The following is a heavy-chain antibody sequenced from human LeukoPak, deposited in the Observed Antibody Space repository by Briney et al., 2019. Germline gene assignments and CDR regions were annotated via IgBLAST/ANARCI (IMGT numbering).Heavy chain of an antibody. CDR1: GFTFSSYA. CDR3: AREIYMVVDAKTLYFDC. Sequence: TGGSLRLSCAASGFTFSSYAMHWVRQAPGKGLEWVAVIAHDGTNKYYGDSVKGRFTISRDNSKNTLYLQMNSLRAEDTAMYYCAREIYMVVDAKTLYFDCWGQGTLVTVSS. V-gene: IGHV3-30*04. J-gene: IGHJ4*02. CDR2: IAHDGTNK. D-gene: IGHD2-15*01.